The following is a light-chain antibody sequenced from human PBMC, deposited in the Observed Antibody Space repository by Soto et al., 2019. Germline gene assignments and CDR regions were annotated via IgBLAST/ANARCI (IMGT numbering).Light chain of an antibody. CDR2: KAS. CDR1: QSINNW. V-gene: IGKV1-5*03. Sequence: DIQMTQSPSTLSASVGDRVTITCRASQSINNWLAWYQQKPGKAPKLLIYKASGLESGVPSRFSGSGSGTEFTLTISSLQPDDFATYYCQHCNSYPYTFGRGTNLEIK. CDR3: QHCNSYPYT. J-gene: IGKJ2*01.